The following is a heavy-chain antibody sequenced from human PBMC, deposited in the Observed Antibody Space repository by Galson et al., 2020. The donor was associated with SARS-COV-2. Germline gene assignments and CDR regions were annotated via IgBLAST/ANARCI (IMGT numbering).Heavy chain of an antibody. J-gene: IGHJ4*02. CDR1: GFNFSGHA. V-gene: IGHV3-30-3*02. CDR2: ISSDGRIK. D-gene: IGHD1-26*01. Sequence: GGSLRLSCAASGFNFSGHAMHWVRQAPGRGLEWVAVISSDGRIKYYADSVRGRFTISRDNSRNTLSLQIDNLRHEDTAIYYCAKVAVGATSYFDYWGQGTLVTVSS. CDR3: AKVAVGATSYFDY.